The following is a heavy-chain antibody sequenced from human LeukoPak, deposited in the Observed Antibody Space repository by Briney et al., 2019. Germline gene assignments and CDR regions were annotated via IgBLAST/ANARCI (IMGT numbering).Heavy chain of an antibody. V-gene: IGHV3-53*01. CDR1: GFTVSSTY. CDR3: AKDIATYGAADY. Sequence: GGSLRLSCAASGFTVSSTYMSWVRQAPGRGLEWVSVTYSGGNTYYVDSVKGRSTISTDNSKNTLHLQMNSLRAEDTAVYYCAKDIATYGAADYWGQGTLVTVSS. J-gene: IGHJ4*02. D-gene: IGHD6-13*01. CDR2: TYSGGNT.